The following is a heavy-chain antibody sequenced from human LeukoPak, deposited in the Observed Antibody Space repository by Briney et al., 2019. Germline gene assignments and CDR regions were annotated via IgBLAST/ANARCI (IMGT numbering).Heavy chain of an antibody. V-gene: IGHV4-39*07. CDR2: IYYSGSA. J-gene: IGHJ6*03. D-gene: IGHD5-12*01. CDR1: GGSISSSTNY. CDR3: ARVSSVWIKDYYYYMDV. Sequence: SETLSLTCTVSGGSISSSTNYWGWIRQPPGKGLEWIGNIYYSGSAYSSLKSRVTMSVDTSRNQFSLKLSSVTAADTAVYYCARVSSVWIKDYYYYMDVWGKGTTVTVTS.